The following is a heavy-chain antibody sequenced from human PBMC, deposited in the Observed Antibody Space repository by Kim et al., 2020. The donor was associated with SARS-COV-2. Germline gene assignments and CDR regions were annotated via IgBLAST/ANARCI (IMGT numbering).Heavy chain of an antibody. Sequence: GGSLRLSCTASGFTFGDYAMSWFRQAPGKGLEWVGFIRSKAYGGTTEYAASVKGRFTISRDDSKSIAYLQMNSLKTEDTAVYYCTRADYYDSSGYYYRHYWGQGTLVTVSS. V-gene: IGHV3-49*03. CDR1: GFTFGDYA. J-gene: IGHJ4*02. CDR2: IRSKAYGGTT. CDR3: TRADYYDSSGYYYRHY. D-gene: IGHD3-22*01.